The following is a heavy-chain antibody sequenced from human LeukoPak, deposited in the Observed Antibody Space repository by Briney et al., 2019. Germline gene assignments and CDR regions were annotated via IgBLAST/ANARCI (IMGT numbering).Heavy chain of an antibody. Sequence: GGSLRLSCAASGFTFSSYAMSWVRQAPGKGLEWVSAISGSGGSTYYADSVKGRFTISRDNSKNTLYLQMNSLRAEDTAVYYCASDLYDSSGYYQDIEADYWGQGTLVTVSS. V-gene: IGHV3-23*01. CDR3: ASDLYDSSGYYQDIEADY. D-gene: IGHD3-22*01. CDR1: GFTFSSYA. CDR2: ISGSGGST. J-gene: IGHJ4*02.